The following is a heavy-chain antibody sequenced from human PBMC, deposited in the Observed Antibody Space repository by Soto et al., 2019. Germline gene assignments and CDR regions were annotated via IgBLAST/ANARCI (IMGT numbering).Heavy chain of an antibody. V-gene: IGHV5-51*01. D-gene: IGHD6-6*01. Sequence: PGESLKISCKGSGYSFTSYWIGWVRQMPGKGLEWMGIIYPDDSDTRYSPSFQGQVTISADKSISTAYLQWSSLKASDTAMYYCARQLEYSSSSPFVPTENWFDPWGQGTLVTVSS. J-gene: IGHJ5*02. CDR3: ARQLEYSSSSPFVPTENWFDP. CDR1: GYSFTSYW. CDR2: IYPDDSDT.